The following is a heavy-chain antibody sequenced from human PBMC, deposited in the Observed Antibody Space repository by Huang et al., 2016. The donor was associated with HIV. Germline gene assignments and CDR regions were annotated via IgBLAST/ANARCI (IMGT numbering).Heavy chain of an antibody. Sequence: QLQLQESGPGLVKPSETLSLTCTVSDGSISSSSYYWGWLRQPPGKGLEWIATFFYDGNTYHNPSLKSRVTISVDTSKNQFSLNRSSVTAADTAVYYCAAMVRGVISYFDYWGQGTLVTVSS. J-gene: IGHJ4*02. CDR3: AAMVRGVISYFDY. V-gene: IGHV4-39*01. CDR2: FFYDGNT. D-gene: IGHD3-10*01. CDR1: DGSISSSSYY.